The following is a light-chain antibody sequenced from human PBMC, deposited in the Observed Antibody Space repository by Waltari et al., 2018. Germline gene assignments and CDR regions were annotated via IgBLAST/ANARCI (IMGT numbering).Light chain of an antibody. J-gene: IGLJ3*02. CDR1: SGHSTNI. V-gene: IGLV4-69*02. CDR2: VNSDGSH. CDR3: ETGGHGTWV. Sequence: QLVLTHSPSASASLGASVKLTCTLDSGHSTNIVAWLQQHPEKGPRYLMKVNSDGSHTKGDDIPDRFSGSSSGAERYLTSSSVQSEDEADYYCETGGHGTWVFGGGTKLTVL.